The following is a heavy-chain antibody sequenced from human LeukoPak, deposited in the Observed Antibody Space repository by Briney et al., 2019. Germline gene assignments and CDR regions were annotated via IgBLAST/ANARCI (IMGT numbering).Heavy chain of an antibody. V-gene: IGHV3-11*01. Sequence: GGSLRLSCAASGFTFSDYYMTWIRQAPGKGLEWVSYISGVASDIYYGDSVKGRFTISRDNAKNSVYLQMNSLRVEDTAVYYCARGGAQGMDVWGQGTTVTVSS. CDR1: GFTFSDYY. CDR2: ISGVASDI. CDR3: ARGGAQGMDV. J-gene: IGHJ6*02. D-gene: IGHD1-26*01.